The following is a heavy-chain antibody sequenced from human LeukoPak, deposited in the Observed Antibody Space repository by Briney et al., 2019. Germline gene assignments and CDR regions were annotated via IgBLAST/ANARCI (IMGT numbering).Heavy chain of an antibody. D-gene: IGHD1-7*01. CDR3: ARRYGNPMELWYFDY. V-gene: IGHV1-46*01. CDR1: GYTFTSYY. Sequence: ASVKVSCKASGYTFTSYYMHWVRQAPGQGLEWMGIVNPSGGSTSYAQKFQGRVTMTRDTSTSTVYMELSSLRSEDTAVYYCARRYGNPMELWYFDYWGQGTLVTVSS. CDR2: VNPSGGST. J-gene: IGHJ4*02.